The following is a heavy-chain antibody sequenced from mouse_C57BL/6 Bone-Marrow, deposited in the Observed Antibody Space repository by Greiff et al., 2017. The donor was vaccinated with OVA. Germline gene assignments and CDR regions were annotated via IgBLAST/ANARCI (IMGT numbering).Heavy chain of an antibody. CDR2: INPSSGYT. CDR3: VGRWYFDV. Sequence: VQLQQSGAELAKPGASVKLSCKASGYTFTSSWMHWVKQRPGQGLEWIGYINPSSGYTKYNQKFKDKATLTADKSSSTAYMQLSSLTYEDSAVYYCVGRWYFDVWGTGTTVTVSS. V-gene: IGHV1-7*01. CDR1: GYTFTSSW. J-gene: IGHJ1*03.